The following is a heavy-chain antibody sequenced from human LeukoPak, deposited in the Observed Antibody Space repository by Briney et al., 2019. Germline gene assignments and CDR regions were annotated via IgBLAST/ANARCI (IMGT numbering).Heavy chain of an antibody. V-gene: IGHV3-30*04. CDR3: AREKTAAGKPAIDY. Sequence: PGGALRLSCASSGFTFSSYAMHWVRQAPGKGLEVVAVISYDGSNKYYADSVKGRCTISRDNSKNTLYLQMNSLRAEDTAVYYCAREKTAAGKPAIDYWGQGTLVTVSS. CDR2: ISYDGSNK. J-gene: IGHJ4*02. CDR1: GFTFSSYA. D-gene: IGHD6-13*01.